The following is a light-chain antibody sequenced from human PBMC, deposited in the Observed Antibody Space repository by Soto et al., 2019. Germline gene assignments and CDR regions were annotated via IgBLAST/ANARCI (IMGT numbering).Light chain of an antibody. Sequence: EIVMTQSPGTLSLSPGERATLSCRASQSVSSSYLAWYQQKPGQAPRLLIYGASSRATGIPDRFSGSGSATDFTLTISRLEPEDFAVYYCQQYGNSPWTFGQGTKVE. CDR1: QSVSSSY. CDR3: QQYGNSPWT. V-gene: IGKV3-20*01. J-gene: IGKJ1*01. CDR2: GAS.